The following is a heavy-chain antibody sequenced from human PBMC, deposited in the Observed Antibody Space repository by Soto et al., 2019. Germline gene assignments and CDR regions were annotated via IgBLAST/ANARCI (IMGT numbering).Heavy chain of an antibody. J-gene: IGHJ4*02. Sequence: GSLRRSCVGSVFTFSSDALHWVREAPGKGLEWVAVVSSDGNHAYYPDHVKGRFTISRDNSQSTVYLQMKSLKPEDTATYYCARDSAYSTASTHFDHWGQGTLVTVS. CDR1: VFTFSSDA. CDR2: VSSDGNHA. D-gene: IGHD2-2*01. CDR3: ARDSAYSTASTHFDH. V-gene: IGHV3-30*04.